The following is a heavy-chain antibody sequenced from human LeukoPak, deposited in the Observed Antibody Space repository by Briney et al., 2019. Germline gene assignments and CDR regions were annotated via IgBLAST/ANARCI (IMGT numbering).Heavy chain of an antibody. Sequence: ASVKVSCKASGYTFIGYYMHWVRQAPGQGLEWMGWINPNSGGTNYAQKFQGRVTMTRDTSISTAYMELSRLRSDDTAVYYCAREFEAAAGTVWFDPWGQGTLVTVSS. J-gene: IGHJ5*02. CDR1: GYTFIGYY. D-gene: IGHD6-13*01. CDR3: AREFEAAAGTVWFDP. CDR2: INPNSGGT. V-gene: IGHV1-2*02.